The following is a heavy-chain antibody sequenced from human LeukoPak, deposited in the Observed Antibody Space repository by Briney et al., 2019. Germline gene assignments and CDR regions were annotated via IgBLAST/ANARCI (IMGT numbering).Heavy chain of an antibody. CDR2: IRYDGSNK. V-gene: IGHV3-30*02. CDR3: AKAQGYATSWSPFDY. CDR1: GFTFSSYG. J-gene: IGHJ4*02. Sequence: GGSLRLSCAASGFTFSSYGMHWVRQAPGKGLEWVAFIRYDGSNKYYADSVKGRFTISRDNSKNTLYLQMNSLRAEDTAVYYCAKAQGYATSWSPFDYWGQGTLVTVPS. D-gene: IGHD2-2*01.